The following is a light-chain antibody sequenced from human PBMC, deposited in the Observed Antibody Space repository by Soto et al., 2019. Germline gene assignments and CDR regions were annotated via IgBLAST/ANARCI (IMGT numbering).Light chain of an antibody. Sequence: FVFTQSPCTLSLYPGERATLSCSASQSLTNSFIAWYQQKPGQAPRLLIYDTSSGASGIPDRFSGSGSGTDFTLTISRLETEDFAVFYCQQYGTSEIIFGQGTRLEIK. CDR2: DTS. CDR1: QSLTNSF. J-gene: IGKJ5*01. V-gene: IGKV3-20*01. CDR3: QQYGTSEII.